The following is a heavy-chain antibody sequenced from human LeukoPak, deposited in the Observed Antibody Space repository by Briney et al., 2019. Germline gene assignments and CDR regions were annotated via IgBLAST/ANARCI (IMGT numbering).Heavy chain of an antibody. D-gene: IGHD2-15*01. CDR2: TYYRSKWYN. J-gene: IGHJ6*03. CDR3: AREGRNIVVVVAANNYYYYYCMDV. CDR1: GDSVSSNSAA. V-gene: IGHV6-1*01. Sequence: SQTLSLTCAISGDSVSSNSAAWNWIRQSPSRGLEWLGRTYYRSKWYNDYAVSVKSRITINPDTSKNQFSLQLNSVTPEDTAVYYCAREGRNIVVVVAANNYYYYYCMDVWGKGTTVTVSS.